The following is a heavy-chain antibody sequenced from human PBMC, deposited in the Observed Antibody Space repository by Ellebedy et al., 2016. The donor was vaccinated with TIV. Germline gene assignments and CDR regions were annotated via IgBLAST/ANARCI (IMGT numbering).Heavy chain of an antibody. CDR1: GFTFNSYS. D-gene: IGHD3-10*01. CDR3: ARDGLNAWLDL. CDR2: IHGSSGPI. V-gene: IGHV3-48*01. Sequence: GESLKISCAGSGFTFNSYSMNWVRQAPGMGLEWVSYIHGSSGPIYYADSVKGRFTISRDNAKNSLYLQMTGLRAEDTAVYYCARDGLNAWLDLWGHGTLVTVSS. J-gene: IGHJ5*02.